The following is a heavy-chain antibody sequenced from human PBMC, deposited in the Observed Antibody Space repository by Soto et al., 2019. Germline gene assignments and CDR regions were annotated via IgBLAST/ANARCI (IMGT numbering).Heavy chain of an antibody. V-gene: IGHV3-15*01. CDR3: TTLYCSSTSCYWPY. CDR2: IKSKTDGGTT. D-gene: IGHD2-2*01. J-gene: IGHJ4*02. Sequence: GGSLRLSCAASGFTFSNAWMSWVRQSPGKGLEWVGRIKSKTDGGTTDYAAPVKGRFTISRDDSKNTLYLQMNSLKTEDTAVYYCTTLYCSSTSCYWPYWGQGTLVTVSS. CDR1: GFTFSNAW.